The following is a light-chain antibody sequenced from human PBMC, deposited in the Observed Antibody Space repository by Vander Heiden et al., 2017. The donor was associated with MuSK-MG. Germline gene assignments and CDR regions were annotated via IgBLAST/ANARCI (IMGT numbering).Light chain of an antibody. CDR2: GAS. J-gene: IGKJ4*01. V-gene: IGKV3-15*01. CDR3: QQYNTWPLT. CDR1: QSVSSN. Sequence: EIVMTQSPATLSVSPGERATLSCRASQSVSSNLAWYQQKPVQAPRLLIYGASTRATGIPARFSGSGSGTEFTLTISSLQSEDFAVYYCQQYNTWPLTFGGGTKVEIK.